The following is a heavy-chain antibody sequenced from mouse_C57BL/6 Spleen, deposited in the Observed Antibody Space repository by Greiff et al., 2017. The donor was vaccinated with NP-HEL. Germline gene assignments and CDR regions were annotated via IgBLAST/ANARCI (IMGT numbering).Heavy chain of an antibody. CDR3: ARTRVYYYGSKGYFDV. V-gene: IGHV1-19*01. D-gene: IGHD1-1*01. J-gene: IGHJ1*03. CDR1: GYTFTDYY. Sequence: EVQLQQSGPVLVKPGASVKMSCKASGYTFTDYYMNWVKQSHGKSLEWIGVINPYNGGTSYNQKFKGKATLTVDKSSSTAYMELNSLTSEDSAVYYCARTRVYYYGSKGYFDVWGTGTTVTVSS. CDR2: INPYNGGT.